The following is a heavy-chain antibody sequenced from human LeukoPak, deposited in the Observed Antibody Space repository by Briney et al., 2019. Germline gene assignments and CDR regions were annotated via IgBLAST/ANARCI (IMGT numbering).Heavy chain of an antibody. Sequence: SETLSPTCAVYGGSFSGYYWSWIRQPPGKGLEWIGEINHSGSTNYNPSLKSRVTISVDTSKNQFSLKLSSVTAADTAVYYCARGPQRMLLYNWFDPWGQGTLVTVSS. D-gene: IGHD2-8*01. CDR1: GGSFSGYY. CDR3: ARGPQRMLLYNWFDP. CDR2: INHSGST. V-gene: IGHV4-34*01. J-gene: IGHJ5*02.